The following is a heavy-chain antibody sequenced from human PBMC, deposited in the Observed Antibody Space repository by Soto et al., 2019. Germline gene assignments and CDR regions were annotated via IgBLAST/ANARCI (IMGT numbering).Heavy chain of an antibody. CDR1: GYSFTSYW. D-gene: IGHD6-6*01. CDR3: ARHEIAARRSYYYGMDV. V-gene: IGHV5-10-1*01. CDR2: IDPSDSYT. J-gene: IGHJ6*02. Sequence: GESLKISCKGSGYSFTSYWISWVRQMPGKGLEWMGRIDPSDSYTNYSPSFQRHVTISADKSISTAYLQWSSLKASDTAMYYCARHEIAARRSYYYGMDVWGQGTTVTVSS.